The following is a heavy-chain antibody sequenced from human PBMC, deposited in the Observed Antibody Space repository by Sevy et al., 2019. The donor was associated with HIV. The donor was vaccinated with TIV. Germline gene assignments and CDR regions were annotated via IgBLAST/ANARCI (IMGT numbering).Heavy chain of an antibody. V-gene: IGHV3-33*08. J-gene: IGHJ6*02. Sequence: GGSLRLSCEASGFTFTRYAFHWVRQAPGKGLEWVAVIWYDGSNKYYADSVKGRFTISRDNSKNTLYLQMNSLRAEDTAVYYCARGAVADCMDVWGQGTTVTVSS. CDR3: ARGAVADCMDV. D-gene: IGHD6-19*01. CDR2: IWYDGSNK. CDR1: GFTFTRYA.